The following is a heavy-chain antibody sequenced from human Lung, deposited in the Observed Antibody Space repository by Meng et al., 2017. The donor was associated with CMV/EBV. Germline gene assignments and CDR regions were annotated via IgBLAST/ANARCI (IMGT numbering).Heavy chain of an antibody. D-gene: IGHD5-18*01. J-gene: IGHJ5*02. CDR2: ISYDGSKK. V-gene: IGHV3-30-3*01. CDR1: GFTFSTYA. Sequence: SCAASGFTFSTYAMHWVRQAPGKGLEWVAVISYDGSKKYYADSVKGRFTISRDNSKNTLYLQMNSLRAEDTAIYYCARDVTPYSYGSIVRSWFDPWXQGNXVTGAS. CDR3: ARDVTPYSYGSIVRSWFDP.